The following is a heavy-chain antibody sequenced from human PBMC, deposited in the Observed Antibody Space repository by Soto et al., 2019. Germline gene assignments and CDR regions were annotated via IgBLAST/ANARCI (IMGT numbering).Heavy chain of an antibody. J-gene: IGHJ6*02. D-gene: IGHD6-19*01. V-gene: IGHV5-10-1*01. CDR1: GYSFTSYW. CDR2: IDPSDSYT. CDR3: AREGRAGGWSYYYYYGMDV. Sequence: PGESLKISCKGSGYSFTSYWISWVRQMPGKGLEWMGRIDPSDSYTNYSPSFQGHVTISADKSISTAYLQWSSLKASDTAMYYCAREGRAGGWSYYYYYGMDVWGQGTTVTVSS.